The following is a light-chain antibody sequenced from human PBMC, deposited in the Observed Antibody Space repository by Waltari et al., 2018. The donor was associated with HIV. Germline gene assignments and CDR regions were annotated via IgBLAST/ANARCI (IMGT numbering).Light chain of an antibody. J-gene: IGKJ4*01. CDR2: WAS. Sequence: DIVMTQSPDSLAVSLGERATINCKSSQSVLYSSNNKNYLAWYQQKPGQPPKLLIYWASTRECGVPDRFSGSGSGTDFTLTISSLQAEDVAVYYCQQYYSTPLTFGGGTTVEIK. CDR3: QQYYSTPLT. V-gene: IGKV4-1*01. CDR1: QSVLYSSNNKNY.